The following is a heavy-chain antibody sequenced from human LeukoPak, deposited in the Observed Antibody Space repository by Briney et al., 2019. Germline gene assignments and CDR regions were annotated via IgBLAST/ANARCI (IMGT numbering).Heavy chain of an antibody. CDR2: INAGNSNT. Sequence: ASVKVSCKASGYTFTSYTIHWVRQAPGQRLEWMGWINAGNSNTKYSQKLQGRVIITRDTSASTAYMELSSLRSEDTAMYYCARSYSDYSHFDYWGQGTLDTVSS. J-gene: IGHJ4*02. V-gene: IGHV1-3*01. CDR1: GYTFTSYT. D-gene: IGHD4-11*01. CDR3: ARSYSDYSHFDY.